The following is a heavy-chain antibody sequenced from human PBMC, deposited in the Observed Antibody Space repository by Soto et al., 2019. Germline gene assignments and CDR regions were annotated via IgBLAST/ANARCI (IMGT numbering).Heavy chain of an antibody. CDR1: GGSFSGYY. CDR3: ARGRGAYYYYGMDV. Sequence: PSETLSLTCAVYGGSFSGYYWSWIRQPPGKGLEWIGEINHSGSTNYNPSLKSRVTISVDTSKNQFSLKLSSVTAADTAVYYCARGRGAYYYYGMDVWGQGTTVTVSS. CDR2: INHSGST. V-gene: IGHV4-34*01. D-gene: IGHD3-10*01. J-gene: IGHJ6*02.